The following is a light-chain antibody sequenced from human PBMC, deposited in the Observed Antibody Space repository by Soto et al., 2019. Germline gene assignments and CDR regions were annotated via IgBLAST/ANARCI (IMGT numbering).Light chain of an antibody. V-gene: IGLV2-14*01. CDR2: DVT. Sequence: QCVLTQPASVSGSPVRSITISCTGTSSDVGGYDYVSWYQQHPGKAPKLMIYDVTNRPSGVSNRFSGSKSGNTASLTISGLQAEDEADYYCISYASINTYVFGTGTKVTV. CDR1: SSDVGGYDY. J-gene: IGLJ1*01. CDR3: ISYASINTYV.